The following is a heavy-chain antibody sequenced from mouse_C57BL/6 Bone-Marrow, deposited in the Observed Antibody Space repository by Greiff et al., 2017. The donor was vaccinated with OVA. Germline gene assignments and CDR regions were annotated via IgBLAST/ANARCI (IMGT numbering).Heavy chain of an antibody. J-gene: IGHJ1*01. CDR1: GFTFSSSG. CDR3: ARHGVAGRQSVQNV. CDR2: ISRGGSYT. V-gene: IGHV5-6*02. Sequence: VKLVESGGDLVKPGGSLKLSCAASGFTFSSSGMSWVRQTPDKRLEWVATISRGGSYTDCPVSVKGRFTISRDNAKNTLYLQMSSLKSEDTAMYYCARHGVAGRQSVQNV. D-gene: IGHD1-1*01.